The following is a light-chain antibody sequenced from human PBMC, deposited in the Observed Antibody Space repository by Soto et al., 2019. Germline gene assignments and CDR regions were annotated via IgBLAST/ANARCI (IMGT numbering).Light chain of an antibody. CDR2: AAS. CDR3: HQRSNWLDT. Sequence: EIVMTQSPATLSVSHGERATLSCRASQSISSYVAWYQQKPGQAPRLLIYAASKRATGIPSRFSGSGSGTDFTLTISSLEAEDFAVYYCHQRSNWLDTFGQGTRLEIK. J-gene: IGKJ5*01. CDR1: QSISSY. V-gene: IGKV3-11*01.